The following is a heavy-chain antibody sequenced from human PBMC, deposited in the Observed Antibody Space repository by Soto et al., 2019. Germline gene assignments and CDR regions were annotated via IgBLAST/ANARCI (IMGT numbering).Heavy chain of an antibody. CDR2: IYYSGNT. D-gene: IGHD3-10*01. J-gene: IGHJ5*02. CDR3: VRRSGLGSLNWFDP. V-gene: IGHV4-39*01. CDR1: GGSISSSDYY. Sequence: SETLSLTCTVSGGSISSSDYYWGWIRQPPGKGLEWIGSIYYSGNTLYNPSLQSRVTISVDTSKNQFTLNLRSLTAADTAVYYCVRRSGLGSLNWFDPWGQGTLVTVSS.